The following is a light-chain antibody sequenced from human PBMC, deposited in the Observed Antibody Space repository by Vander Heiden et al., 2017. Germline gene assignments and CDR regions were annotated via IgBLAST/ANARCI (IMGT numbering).Light chain of an antibody. J-gene: IGLJ2*01. Sequence: SVLTQPPSVSAAPGQTFTISCSGSTSHIGNNYVSWYQQLPGTAPRLLIYDTNKRPSGIPGRFSGSKSGTSATLGITGLQTEDEADYYCGTWDSSRSDGGILFGGGTKVTVL. CDR2: DTN. CDR1: TSHIGNNY. CDR3: GTWDSSRSDGGIL. V-gene: IGLV1-51*01.